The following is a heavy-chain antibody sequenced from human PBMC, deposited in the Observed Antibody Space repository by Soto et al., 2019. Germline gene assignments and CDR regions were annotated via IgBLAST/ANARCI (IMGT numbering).Heavy chain of an antibody. Sequence: GASLKVSCKASGYTFTSFYMHWVRQAPGQGLEWMGIINPSGGSTSYVQKFQGRVTMTRDTSTSTVYMELSSLRSEDTAVYYCARDEDCSSTSCYDAYFDYWGQGTLVTVSS. CDR1: GYTFTSFY. V-gene: IGHV1-46*03. J-gene: IGHJ4*02. CDR3: ARDEDCSSTSCYDAYFDY. CDR2: INPSGGST. D-gene: IGHD2-2*01.